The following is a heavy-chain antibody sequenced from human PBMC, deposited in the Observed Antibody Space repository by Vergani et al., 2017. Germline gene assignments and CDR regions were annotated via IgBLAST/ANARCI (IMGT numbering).Heavy chain of an antibody. CDR1: GFSFSSYG. J-gene: IGHJ4*02. V-gene: IGHV3-33*06. CDR3: AKGSVDSSGWYYLDY. D-gene: IGHD6-19*01. CDR2: IWYNGDNK. Sequence: QVQLVESGGGVVQPGRSLRLSCAASGFSFSSYGMHWVRQAPGKGLQWVAVIWYNGDNKYYAGSVKGRFTISRDNSRTTLYLQMNSLRAEDTAVYYCAKGSVDSSGWYYLDYWGQGTLVTVSS.